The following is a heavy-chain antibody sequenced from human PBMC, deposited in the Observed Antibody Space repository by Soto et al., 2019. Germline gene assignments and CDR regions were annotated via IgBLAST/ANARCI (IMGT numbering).Heavy chain of an antibody. CDR1: GDTFANFG. CDR3: ARVVRGVFNWFDP. J-gene: IGHJ5*02. V-gene: IGHV1-18*01. D-gene: IGHD3-10*01. CDR2: IATYNNNK. Sequence: HLVQSGPEVKRPGASITVSCKTSGDTFANFGLSWLRPAPGQGLEWMGLIATYNNNKNYAQKFQGRLTLTTYTSTSNGYMELECLGYDHPAVYYCARVVRGVFNWFDPWGQGTLVTVSS.